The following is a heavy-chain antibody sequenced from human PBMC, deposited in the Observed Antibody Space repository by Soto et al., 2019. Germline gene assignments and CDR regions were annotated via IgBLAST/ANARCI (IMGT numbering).Heavy chain of an antibody. CDR3: ARHLGILPFDY. CDR1: GGSISSSSYY. D-gene: IGHD3-16*01. Sequence: QLQLQESGPGLVKPSETLSLTCTVSGGSISSSSYYWGWIRQPPGKGLVWIGSIYYSGSTYYNPSLKSRVTISVDTSKNQFSLTLSSVTAADTAVYYCARHLGILPFDYWGQGTLVTVSS. CDR2: IYYSGST. J-gene: IGHJ4*02. V-gene: IGHV4-39*01.